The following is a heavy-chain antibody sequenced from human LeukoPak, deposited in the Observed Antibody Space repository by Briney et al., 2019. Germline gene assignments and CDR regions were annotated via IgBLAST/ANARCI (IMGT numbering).Heavy chain of an antibody. V-gene: IGHV4-34*01. CDR2: INHSGST. CDR1: GGSFSGYY. Sequence: SETPSLTCAVYGGSFSGYYWSWIRQPPGKGLEWIGEINHSGSTNYNPSLKSRVTISVDTSKNQFSLKLSSVTAADTAVYYCARGASIAAAGTVIDYWGQGTLVTVSS. J-gene: IGHJ4*02. CDR3: ARGASIAAAGTVIDY. D-gene: IGHD6-13*01.